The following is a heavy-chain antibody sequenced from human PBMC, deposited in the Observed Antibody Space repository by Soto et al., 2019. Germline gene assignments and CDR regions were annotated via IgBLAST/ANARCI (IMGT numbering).Heavy chain of an antibody. Sequence: LSLTCTVSGGSISSGGYYWSWIRQHPGKGLEWIGYIYYSGSTYYNPSLKSRVTISVDTSKNQFSLKLSSVTAADTAVYYCARMYSSGWYGDYWGQGTLVTVSS. J-gene: IGHJ4*02. CDR2: IYYSGST. CDR3: ARMYSSGWYGDY. CDR1: GGSISSGGYY. V-gene: IGHV4-31*03. D-gene: IGHD6-19*01.